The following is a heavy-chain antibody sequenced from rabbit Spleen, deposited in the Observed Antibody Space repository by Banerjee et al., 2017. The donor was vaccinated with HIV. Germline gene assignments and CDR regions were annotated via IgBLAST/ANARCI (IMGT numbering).Heavy chain of an antibody. CDR3: ARGDVSSNWSWNL. V-gene: IGHV1S45*01. Sequence: QEQLKESGGGLVQPGGSLKLSCKASGFDFSSYYMTWVRQAPGKGLEWIGYIDPLFDSTYYASWAKGRFTISKTSPTTVTLQLNSLTVADTAMYFCARGDVSSNWSWNLWGPGTLVTVS. D-gene: IGHD8-1*01. CDR1: GFDFSSYYM. CDR2: IDPLFDST. J-gene: IGHJ4*01.